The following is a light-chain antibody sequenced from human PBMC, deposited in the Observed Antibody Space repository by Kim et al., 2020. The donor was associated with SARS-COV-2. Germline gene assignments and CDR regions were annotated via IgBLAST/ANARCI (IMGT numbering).Light chain of an antibody. CDR2: GKN. CDR1: SPRSFY. J-gene: IGLJ2*01. Sequence: VALGQTVPITCQGDSPRSFYATWYHQKPGQAPILCIYGKNHRPSGIPDRFSGSSSGNTASLTITGTQAGDEADYYCNSRDSNDNVVFGGGTQLTVL. V-gene: IGLV3-19*01. CDR3: NSRDSNDNVV.